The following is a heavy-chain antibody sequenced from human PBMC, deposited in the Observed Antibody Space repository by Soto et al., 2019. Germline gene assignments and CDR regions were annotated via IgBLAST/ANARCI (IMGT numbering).Heavy chain of an antibody. CDR3: SRIGAGAATRWSFDY. V-gene: IGHV3-49*04. CDR1: GADLGDYA. Sequence: GGSLRLSCALSGADLGDYALTWVRQAPGRGLEWVAFIRAKPAGGTAEYAASVKGRFTVSRDGSESIGYLQTNNLEKEDRGMYYCSRIGAGAATRWSFDYWGQGTPVTVSS. CDR2: IRAKPAGGTA. J-gene: IGHJ4*02. D-gene: IGHD1-26*01.